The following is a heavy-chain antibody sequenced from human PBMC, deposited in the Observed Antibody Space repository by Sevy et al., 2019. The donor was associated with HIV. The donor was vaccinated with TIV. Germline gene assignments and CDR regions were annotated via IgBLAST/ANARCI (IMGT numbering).Heavy chain of an antibody. D-gene: IGHD1-26*01. CDR1: DGSITSLY. J-gene: IGHJ4*02. CDR2: IYYNGHI. Sequence: SETPSLTCTVSDGSITSLYRNWIRQPPGKGLEWIANIYYNGHINYNPSLKSRVTLSLDTSKNQFSLRLSSVTAADTAMYYCAGENAWGRGYSWGQGTLVTVSS. V-gene: IGHV4-59*08. CDR3: AGENAWGRGYS.